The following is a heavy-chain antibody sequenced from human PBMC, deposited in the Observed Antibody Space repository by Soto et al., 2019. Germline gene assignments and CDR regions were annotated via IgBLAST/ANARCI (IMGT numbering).Heavy chain of an antibody. D-gene: IGHD1-26*01. CDR3: ARGRYYDYYYGMDV. CDR1: GGTFSSYA. Sequence: SVKVSCKASGGTFSSYAISWVRQAPGRGLEWMGGIIPIFGTANYAQKFQGRVTITADESTSAAYMELSSLRSEDTAVYYCARGRYYDYYYGMDVWGQGKTVYVS. J-gene: IGHJ6*02. CDR2: IIPIFGTA. V-gene: IGHV1-69*13.